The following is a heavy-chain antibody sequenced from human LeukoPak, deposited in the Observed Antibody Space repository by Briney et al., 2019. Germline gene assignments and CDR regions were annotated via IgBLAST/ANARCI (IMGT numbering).Heavy chain of an antibody. J-gene: IGHJ3*02. D-gene: IGHD2-21*02. V-gene: IGHV3-23*01. Sequence: GGSLRLSCAASGFTFSSYAMSWVRQAPGKGLEGVSAISGSGGSTYYADSVKGRFTISRDNSKNTLYLQMNSLRAEDTAVYYCAKSRYCGGDCYLDAFDIWGQGTMVTVSS. CDR1: GFTFSSYA. CDR2: ISGSGGST. CDR3: AKSRYCGGDCYLDAFDI.